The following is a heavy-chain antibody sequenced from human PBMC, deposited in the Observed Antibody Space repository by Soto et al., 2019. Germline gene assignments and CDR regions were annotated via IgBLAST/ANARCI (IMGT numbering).Heavy chain of an antibody. CDR1: GFTFSNAW. V-gene: IGHV3-15*07. CDR2: IKSKTDGGTT. D-gene: IGHD3-10*01. CDR3: TTPLWFGEFPYYYYYYGMDV. J-gene: IGHJ6*02. Sequence: GGSLRLSCAASGFTFSNAWMNWVRQAPGKGLEWVGRIKSKTDGGTTDYAAPVKGRFTISRDDSKNTLYLQMNSLKTEDTAVYYCTTPLWFGEFPYYYYYYGMDVWGQGTTVTVSS.